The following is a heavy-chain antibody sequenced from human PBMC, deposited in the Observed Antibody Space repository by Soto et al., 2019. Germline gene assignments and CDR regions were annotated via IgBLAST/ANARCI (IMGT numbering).Heavy chain of an antibody. Sequence: SETLSLTCAVYGGSFSGYYWSWIRQPPGKGLEWIGEINHSGSTNYNPSLKSRVTISVDTSKNQFSLKLSSVTAADTAVYYCARGRLLGPSDIRGQRTMVTVSS. CDR1: GGSFSGYY. V-gene: IGHV4-34*01. CDR2: INHSGST. CDR3: ARGRLLGPSDI. J-gene: IGHJ3*02. D-gene: IGHD3-10*01.